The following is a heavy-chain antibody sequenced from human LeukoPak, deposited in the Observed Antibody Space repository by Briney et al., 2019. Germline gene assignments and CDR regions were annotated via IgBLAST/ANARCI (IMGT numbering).Heavy chain of an antibody. CDR1: GGTFSSYA. V-gene: IGHV1-69*13. CDR3: ALYREYSSSEDTFDY. CDR2: IIPIFGTA. J-gene: IGHJ4*02. Sequence: ASVKVSCKASGGTFSSYAISWVRQAPGQGLEWMGGIIPIFGTADYAQKFQGRVTITADESTSTAYMELSSLRSEDTAVYYCALYREYSSSEDTFDYWGQGTLVTVSS. D-gene: IGHD6-13*01.